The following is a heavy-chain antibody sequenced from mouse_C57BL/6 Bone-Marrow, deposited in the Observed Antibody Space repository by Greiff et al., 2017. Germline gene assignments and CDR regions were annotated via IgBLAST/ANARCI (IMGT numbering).Heavy chain of an antibody. CDR2: GRNKANDYTT. CDR1: GFTFSDFY. V-gene: IGHV7-1*01. Sequence: EVMLVESGGGLVQSGRSLRLSCATSGFTFSDFYMEWVRQAPGKVLAWIAAGRNKANDYTTESSTSLKGRFIVSRDTSQSILYLQMNALRADVTVIYYCARDASHDVWGTGTTVTAPS. J-gene: IGHJ1*03. CDR3: ARDASHDV.